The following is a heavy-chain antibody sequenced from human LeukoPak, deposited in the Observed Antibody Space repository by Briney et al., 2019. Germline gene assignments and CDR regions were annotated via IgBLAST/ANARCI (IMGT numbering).Heavy chain of an antibody. V-gene: IGHV3-64D*09. CDR3: VPLPIAVAGTHLLNY. J-gene: IGHJ4*02. CDR1: GFTFSTYA. D-gene: IGHD6-19*01. Sequence: GGSLPLSCSASGFTFSTYAMHWVRQAPGKGLEYVSAISSYGGSTYYADSVKGRFTISRDNSKNTLYLQMSSLRAEDTAVYYCVPLPIAVAGTHLLNYWGQGTLVPVYS. CDR2: ISSYGGST.